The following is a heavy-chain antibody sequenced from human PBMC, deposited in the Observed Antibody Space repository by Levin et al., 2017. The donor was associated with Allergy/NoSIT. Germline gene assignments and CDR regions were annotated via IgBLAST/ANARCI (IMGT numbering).Heavy chain of an antibody. CDR1: GFTFSNNA. J-gene: IGHJ4*02. CDR2: LSNSGGAT. D-gene: IGHD1/OR15-1a*01. V-gene: IGHV3-23*01. Sequence: PGGSLRLSCAASGFTFSNNAMSWVRQAPGKGLEWVSGLSNSGGATYYADSVKGRFTISRDNSKNTLDLQMNSLRAEDTAVYYCVRERGTHGFPVFDFWGQGTLVTVSS. CDR3: VRERGTHGFPVFDF.